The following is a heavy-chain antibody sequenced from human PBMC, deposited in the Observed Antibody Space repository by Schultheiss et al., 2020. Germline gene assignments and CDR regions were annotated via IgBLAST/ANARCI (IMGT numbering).Heavy chain of an antibody. CDR1: GFTFSSYA. V-gene: IGHV3-30-3*01. D-gene: IGHD3-3*01. J-gene: IGHJ6*02. Sequence: GGSLRLSCAASGFTFSSYAMSWVRQAPGKGLEWVAVISYDGSNKYYADSVKGRFTISRDNSKNTLYLQMNSLRAEDTAVYYCARDRVFLDDFWSGYYGGMDVWGQGTTVTVSS. CDR3: ARDRVFLDDFWSGYYGGMDV. CDR2: ISYDGSNK.